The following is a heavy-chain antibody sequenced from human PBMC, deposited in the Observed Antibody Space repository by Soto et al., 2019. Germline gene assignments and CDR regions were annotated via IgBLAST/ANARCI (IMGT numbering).Heavy chain of an antibody. Sequence: PSETLSLTCTVSGGSISSGGSYWTWIRQHPGKGLEWIGYIYYSGSTFYNSSLKSRLTISVDKSKNQFFLKLNSVTAADTAVYFFLSFNDRSEPAVIVYWGQGTLVTVSS. J-gene: IGHJ4*02. V-gene: IGHV4-31*03. D-gene: IGHD2-2*01. CDR1: GGSISSGGSY. CDR2: IYYSGST. CDR3: LSFNDRSEPAVIVY.